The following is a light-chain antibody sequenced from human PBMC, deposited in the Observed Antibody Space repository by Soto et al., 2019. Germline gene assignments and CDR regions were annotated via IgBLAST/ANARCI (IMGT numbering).Light chain of an antibody. V-gene: IGKV1-39*01. CDR3: QQSYSTPRT. Sequence: DIQMTQSPSSLSASVGDRVTITCRASQSIRTYLNWYRQKPGQAPKVLISATSNLQTGVPSRFSGSGSGTDFTLTISSLQPEDFGTYYCQQSYSTPRTFGQGTKVEIK. CDR1: QSIRTY. J-gene: IGKJ1*01. CDR2: ATS.